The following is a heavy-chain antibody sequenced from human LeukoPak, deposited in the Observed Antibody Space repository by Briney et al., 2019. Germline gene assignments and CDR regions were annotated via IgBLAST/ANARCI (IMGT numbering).Heavy chain of an antibody. D-gene: IGHD6-19*01. CDR2: ISYDGSNK. CDR3: AKGMDSSGWYLDY. CDR1: GFTFSSYG. J-gene: IGHJ4*02. V-gene: IGHV3-30*18. Sequence: GGSLRLSCAASGFTFSSYGMHWVRQAPGKGLEWVAVISYDGSNKYYADSVKGRFTISRDNSKNTLYLQMNSLRAEDTAVYYCAKGMDSSGWYLDYWGQGTLVTVSP.